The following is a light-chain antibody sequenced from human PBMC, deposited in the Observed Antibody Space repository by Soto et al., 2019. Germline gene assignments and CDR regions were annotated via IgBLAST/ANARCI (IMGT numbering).Light chain of an antibody. J-gene: IGKJ5*01. CDR2: GAS. CDR3: QQYNNWPLLIT. Sequence: EIMITQSPATLSVSPGERASLSCRASQTVTTNLAWYQQKPGQAPRLLIYGASTRATGVPARFSGSGSGTEFTLTISRLQSEDFALFYCQQYNNWPLLITVGQGTRLEIK. CDR1: QTVTTN. V-gene: IGKV3-15*01.